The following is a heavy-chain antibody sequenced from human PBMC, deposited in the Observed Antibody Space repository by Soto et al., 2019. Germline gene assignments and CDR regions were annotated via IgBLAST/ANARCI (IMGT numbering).Heavy chain of an antibody. D-gene: IGHD2-2*01. Sequence: QVQLQESGPGLVKPSETLSLTCTVSGGSISSYYWSWIRQPPGKGLEWIGYIYYSGSTNYNPSLKSRVTISVDRSKNQFSLQLSSVTAADTAVYYCARLGYCSSNSCLASNWFDPCCQGTLVTVSS. CDR2: IYYSGST. CDR3: ARLGYCSSNSCLASNWFDP. J-gene: IGHJ5*02. CDR1: GGSISSYY. V-gene: IGHV4-59*08.